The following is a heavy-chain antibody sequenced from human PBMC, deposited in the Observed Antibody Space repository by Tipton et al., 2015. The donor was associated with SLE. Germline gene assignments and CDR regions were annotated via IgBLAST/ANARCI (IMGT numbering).Heavy chain of an antibody. J-gene: IGHJ4*02. V-gene: IGHV3-53*05. D-gene: IGHD3-16*01. CDR1: GFTVSSNY. CDR2: IYSGGST. CDR3: ARWGTRGSSYYFDY. Sequence: SLRLPCAASGFTVSSNYMSWVRQAPGKGLEWVSVIYSGGSTYYADSVKGRFTISRDNSKNTLYLQMNSLRAEDTAVYYCARWGTRGSSYYFDYWGQGTLVTVSS.